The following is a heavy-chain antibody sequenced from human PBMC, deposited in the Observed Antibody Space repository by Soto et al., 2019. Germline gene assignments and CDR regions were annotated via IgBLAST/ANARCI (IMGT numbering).Heavy chain of an antibody. Sequence: GGSLRLSCAASGVTFSSYAMSWVRQAPGKGLEWVSAIRGSAATTYYADSVKGRFTISRDNSKKTLFLQMNSLRAEDTAVYYCAKVSAESSGYYDSWGQGTLVTVSS. V-gene: IGHV3-23*01. J-gene: IGHJ4*02. D-gene: IGHD3-22*01. CDR3: AKVSAESSGYYDS. CDR2: IRGSAATT. CDR1: GVTFSSYA.